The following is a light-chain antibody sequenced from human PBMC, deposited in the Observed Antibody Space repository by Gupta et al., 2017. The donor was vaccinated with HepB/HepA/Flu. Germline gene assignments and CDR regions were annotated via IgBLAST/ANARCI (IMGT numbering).Light chain of an antibody. CDR1: QSISSW. J-gene: IGKJ1*01. V-gene: IGKV1-5*03. Sequence: DIQMTQSLPTLPASVGDRVTITCRASQSISSWLAWYQQKPGKAPKLLIYKASSLQSGVPSRFSGSGSGTEFTLTISSLQPDDFATYYCQQYNSYSRTFGQGTKVEIK. CDR2: KAS. CDR3: QQYNSYSRT.